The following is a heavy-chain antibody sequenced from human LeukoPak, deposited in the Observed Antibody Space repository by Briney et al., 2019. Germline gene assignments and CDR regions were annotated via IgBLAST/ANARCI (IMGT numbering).Heavy chain of an antibody. V-gene: IGHV4-59*01. Sequence: PSQTLSLTCTVSGDSISSYYWSWIRQPPGKGLEWIGYIHDSGTTNYIPSLKSRVTISVDTSKNQFPLKLSSVTAADTAVYYCARRHVQYTSSSDPYYFDYWGQGTLVTVSS. CDR3: ARRHVQYTSSSDPYYFDY. D-gene: IGHD6-6*01. CDR2: IHDSGTT. J-gene: IGHJ4*02. CDR1: GDSISSYY.